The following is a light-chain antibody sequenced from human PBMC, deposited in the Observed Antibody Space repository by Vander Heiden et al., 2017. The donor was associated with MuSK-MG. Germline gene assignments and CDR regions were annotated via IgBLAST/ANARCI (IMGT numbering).Light chain of an antibody. CDR1: HIGSKT. J-gene: IGLJ2*01. V-gene: IGLV3-9*01. CDR2: RES. Sequence: SYELTQPLSVSAALGQPARITCGGNHIGSKTVHWYQQKPGQALVLVIDRESNRPSGSPERFSGSNSGNTATLTISRAQAGDEADDYCQGGDSSVVFGGGTKLTVL. CDR3: QGGDSSVV.